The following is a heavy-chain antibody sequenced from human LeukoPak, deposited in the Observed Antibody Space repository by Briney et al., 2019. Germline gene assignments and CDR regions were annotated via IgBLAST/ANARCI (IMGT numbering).Heavy chain of an antibody. CDR2: IYYSGST. J-gene: IGHJ3*02. V-gene: IGHV4-59*01. CDR3: ARVSDYGDLLTHDAFDI. D-gene: IGHD4-17*01. Sequence: SETLSLTCTVSGGSISSYYWSWIRQPPGKGLEWIGYIYYSGSTNYNPSLKSRVTISVDTSKNQFSLKLSSVTAADTAVYYCARVSDYGDLLTHDAFDIWGQGTMVTVSS. CDR1: GGSISSYY.